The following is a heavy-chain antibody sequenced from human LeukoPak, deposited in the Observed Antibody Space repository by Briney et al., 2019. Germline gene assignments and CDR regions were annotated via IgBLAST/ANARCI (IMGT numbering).Heavy chain of an antibody. CDR2: IYHSGST. Sequence: PSQTLSLTCAVSGGSISSGGYSWSWIRQPPGKGLEWIGEIYHSGSTNYNPSLKSRVTISVDKSKNQFSLKLSPVTAADTAVYYCARGRGATRDDAFDIWGQGTMVTVSS. CDR3: ARGRGATRDDAFDI. J-gene: IGHJ3*02. D-gene: IGHD1-26*01. CDR1: GGSISSGGYS. V-gene: IGHV4-30-2*01.